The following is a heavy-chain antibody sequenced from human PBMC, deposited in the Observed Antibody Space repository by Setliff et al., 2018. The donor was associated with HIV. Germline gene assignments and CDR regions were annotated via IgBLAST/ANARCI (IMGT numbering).Heavy chain of an antibody. D-gene: IGHD2-8*01. CDR1: GGSVSESTYH. J-gene: IGHJ4*02. CDR3: ARLSNGLPADY. CDR2: IYYRGNT. Sequence: LSLTCTVSGGSVSESTYHWGWIRQPPGKGLEWIGSIYYRGNTYYNPSLRSRLTISVETSKNQFSLTLNSVTAADTAFYCCARLSNGLPADYWGQGTLVTVSS. V-gene: IGHV4-39*01.